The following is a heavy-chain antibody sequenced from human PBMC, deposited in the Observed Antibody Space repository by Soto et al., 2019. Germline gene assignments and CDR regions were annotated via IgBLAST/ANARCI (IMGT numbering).Heavy chain of an antibody. CDR1: GITFSHAW. CDR2: IKSKTDGETI. J-gene: IGHJ4*02. Sequence: EVQLVESGGGLVKPGGSLRLSCAASGITFSHAWMHWVRQAPGKGLEWVGRIKSKTDGETIDYAAPVKGRFTISRDNSQNTLFLQMHSLRLEDSAVYYCVREGIGTAYADSWGQGTLVTVSS. D-gene: IGHD3-16*01. V-gene: IGHV3-15*01. CDR3: VREGIGTAYADS.